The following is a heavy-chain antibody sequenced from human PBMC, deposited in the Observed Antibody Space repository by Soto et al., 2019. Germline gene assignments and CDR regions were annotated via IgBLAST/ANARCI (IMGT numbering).Heavy chain of an antibody. CDR1: GYTFTTFA. V-gene: IGHV1-3*01. J-gene: IGHJ4*02. CDR2: INADNGNT. D-gene: IGHD5-12*01. CDR3: AREDPRGDVEMATRY. Sequence: EASVKVSCKASGYTFTTFAMHWVRQAPGQRLEWMGWINADNGNTKYSQKFQDRVTITRDTSASTAYMELNSLRSEDTAVYYCAREDPRGDVEMATRYWGQGTLVTVSS.